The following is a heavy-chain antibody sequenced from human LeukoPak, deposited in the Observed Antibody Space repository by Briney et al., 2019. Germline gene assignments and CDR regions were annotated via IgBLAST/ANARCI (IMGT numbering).Heavy chain of an antibody. Sequence: GGSLRLSCAASGFTFSSYGMHWVRQAPGKGLEWVAVISYDGSNKYYADSVKGRFTISRDNSKNTLYLQMNSLRAEDTAVYYCASGGSSWFWGQGTLVTVSS. CDR2: ISYDGSNK. D-gene: IGHD6-13*01. CDR1: GFTFSSYG. V-gene: IGHV3-30*03. J-gene: IGHJ4*02. CDR3: ASGGSSWF.